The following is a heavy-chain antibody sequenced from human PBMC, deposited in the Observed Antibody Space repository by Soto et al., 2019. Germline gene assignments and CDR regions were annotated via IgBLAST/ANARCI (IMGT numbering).Heavy chain of an antibody. V-gene: IGHV4-31*03. CDR1: GGSISSGGYY. CDR2: IYYSGST. Sequence: SETLSLTCTVSGGSISSGGYYWSWIRQHPGKGLEWIGNIYYSGSTYHNPSLKSRVTISVDMSKNQFSLKLTSVTAADTAVYYCAREEAGYYFDHWGQGALVTVSS. CDR3: AREEAGYYFDH. J-gene: IGHJ4*02.